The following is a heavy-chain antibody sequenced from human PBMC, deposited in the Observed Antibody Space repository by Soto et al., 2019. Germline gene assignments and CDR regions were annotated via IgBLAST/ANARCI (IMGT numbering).Heavy chain of an antibody. CDR2: IKSDGSER. J-gene: IGHJ4*02. V-gene: IGHV3-7*01. CDR1: GLMLSPYW. CDR3: AGETYYYDRSCSLPFGY. Sequence: EVQLVESGGGLVQPGGSLRLSCAASGLMLSPYWMSWVRQAPGKGLEGVANIKSDGSERYYVDSVKGRFTVSRDKAKNYVYLQMNSLRAEDTAVYYCAGETYYYDRSCSLPFGYWGQGTPDTVSS. D-gene: IGHD3-22*01.